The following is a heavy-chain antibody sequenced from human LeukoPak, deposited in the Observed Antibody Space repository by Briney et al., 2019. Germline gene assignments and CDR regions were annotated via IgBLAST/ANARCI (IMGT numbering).Heavy chain of an antibody. CDR1: GGSISSGSYY. J-gene: IGHJ4*02. Sequence: SSQTLSLTCTVSGGSISSGSYYWSWIRQPAGKGLEWIGRIYTSGSTNYNPSLKSRVTISVDTSKNQFSLKLSPVTAADTAVYYCARGGWFGELFFDHWGQGILVTVSS. V-gene: IGHV4-61*02. D-gene: IGHD3-10*01. CDR2: IYTSGST. CDR3: ARGGWFGELFFDH.